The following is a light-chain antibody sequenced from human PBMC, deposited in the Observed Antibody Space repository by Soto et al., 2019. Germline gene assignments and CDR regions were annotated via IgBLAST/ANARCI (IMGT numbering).Light chain of an antibody. J-gene: IGLJ2*01. CDR1: SSDVGGYNY. CDR2: EAS. V-gene: IGLV2-14*01. CDR3: NSYTSSSTQV. Sequence: QSALTQPASVSGSPGQSITISCTGTSSDVGGYNYVSWYQQHPGKAPKLMIYEASNRPSGVSNRFSGSKSGNTASLPISGLQAEDEADYYCNSYTSSSTQVFGGGTQLTVL.